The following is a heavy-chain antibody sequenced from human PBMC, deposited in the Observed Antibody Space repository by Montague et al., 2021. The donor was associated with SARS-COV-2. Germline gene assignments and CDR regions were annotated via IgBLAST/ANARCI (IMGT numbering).Heavy chain of an antibody. CDR1: GGSMSSSFYY. J-gene: IGHJ4*02. CDR3: AGSVVIVALNYFDY. CDR2: LYYSGIT. Sequence: SETLSLTCNVSGGSMSSSFYYWGWIRQPPGKGLEWIGSLYYSGITYYNPSPKSRVTISVDTSKNQFSLKLSSVTAADTAVYYCAGSVVIVALNYFDYWGQGTLVTVSS. V-gene: IGHV4-39*01. D-gene: IGHD2-21*01.